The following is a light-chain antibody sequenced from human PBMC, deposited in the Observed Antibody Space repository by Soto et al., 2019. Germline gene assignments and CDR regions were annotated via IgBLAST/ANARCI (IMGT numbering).Light chain of an antibody. CDR1: SSDVGGYNY. J-gene: IGLJ1*01. V-gene: IGLV2-8*01. Sequence: QSALTQPPSASGSPGQSVTISCTGTSSDVGGYNYVSWYQQHPGKAPKLMIYEVSKRPSGVPDRCSGSKSGNTASLTVSGIQAEDEADYYCSSYAGSNNYVFGTGTKVTVL. CDR2: EVS. CDR3: SSYAGSNNYV.